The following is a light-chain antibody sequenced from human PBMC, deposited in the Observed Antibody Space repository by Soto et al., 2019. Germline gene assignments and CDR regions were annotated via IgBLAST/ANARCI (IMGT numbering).Light chain of an antibody. CDR1: QSISSW. CDR2: DAS. J-gene: IGKJ1*01. CDR3: QQYNSYPET. V-gene: IGKV1-5*01. Sequence: DIQMTQSPSTLSASVGDRVTITCRASQSISSWLAWYQQKPGKAPKLLIYDASSLESGVPSRFSGSGSGTEFTLTISSLQPYDVSTYYCQQYNSYPETFGQGTKVDIK.